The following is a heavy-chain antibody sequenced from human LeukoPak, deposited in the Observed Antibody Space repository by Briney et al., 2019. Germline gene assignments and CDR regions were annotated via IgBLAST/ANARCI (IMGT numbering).Heavy chain of an antibody. Sequence: PGGSLRLSCAASGFTFSTSAMQWVRQAPGKGLEWVAFIRFDGSIKDYGDSVKGRFTISRDNSRNTVYLQMNSLRFEDTAVYYCASGVIADNHWGQRTLVTVSS. CDR1: GFTFSTSA. V-gene: IGHV3-30*02. CDR3: ASGVIADNH. D-gene: IGHD2-21*01. CDR2: IRFDGSIK. J-gene: IGHJ1*01.